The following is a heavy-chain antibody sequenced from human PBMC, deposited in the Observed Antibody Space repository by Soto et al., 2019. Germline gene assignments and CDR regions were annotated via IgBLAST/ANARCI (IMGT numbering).Heavy chain of an antibody. V-gene: IGHV4-59*01. D-gene: IGHD6-19*01. CDR2: GHYSGTT. CDR1: GGSINSYH. CDR3: ARTRGSGWYGDNWFDP. Sequence: SETPSLTCTVSGGSINSYHWSWIRQPPGKGLEWIGYGHYSGTTYYNPSLKSRVTMSVDMSKNQFSLKLSSVTAADTAVYYCARTRGSGWYGDNWFDPWGQGTLVTVSS. J-gene: IGHJ5*02.